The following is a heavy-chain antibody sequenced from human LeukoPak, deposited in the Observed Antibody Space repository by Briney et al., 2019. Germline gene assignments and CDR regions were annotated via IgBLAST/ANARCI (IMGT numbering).Heavy chain of an antibody. CDR3: ARAPGAFDI. CDR1: GFTVSSNY. Sequence: GSLRLSCAASGFTVSSNYMSWVRQAPGKGLEWIGYIYYTGGTHYNPSLKSRLTISVDTSENHFSLKLSSVTAADTAIYFCARAPGAFDIWGQGTMVTVSS. CDR2: IYYTGGT. V-gene: IGHV4-59*02. J-gene: IGHJ3*02.